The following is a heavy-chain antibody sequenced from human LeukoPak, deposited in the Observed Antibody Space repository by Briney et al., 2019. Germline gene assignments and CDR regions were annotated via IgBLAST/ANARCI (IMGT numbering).Heavy chain of an antibody. CDR1: GGSISSGDYY. V-gene: IGHV4-30-4*08. CDR3: ARRKWFGESDFDY. CDR2: IYYSGST. D-gene: IGHD3-10*01. Sequence: SETLSLTCTVSGGSISSGDYYWSWIRQPPGKGLEWLGYIYYSGSTYYNPSLKGRVTISVDTSKNQFSLKLSSVTAADTAVYYCARRKWFGESDFDYWGQGTLVTVSS. J-gene: IGHJ4*02.